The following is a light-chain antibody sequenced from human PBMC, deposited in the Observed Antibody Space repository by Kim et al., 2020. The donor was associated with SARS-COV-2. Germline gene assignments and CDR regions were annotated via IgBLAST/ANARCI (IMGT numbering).Light chain of an antibody. V-gene: IGLV10-54*04. J-gene: IGLJ3*02. Sequence: QTATLTCTGDSNNVGNLGAAWLQQHQGHPPKLLSYRNNDRPSGISERFSASRSGNTVSLTITGLQPEDEADYYCSAWDSSLSAWLFGGGSKLTVL. CDR3: SAWDSSLSAWL. CDR2: RNN. CDR1: SNNVGNLG.